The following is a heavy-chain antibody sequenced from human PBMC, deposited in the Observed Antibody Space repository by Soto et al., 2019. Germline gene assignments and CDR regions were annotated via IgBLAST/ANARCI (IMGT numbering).Heavy chain of an antibody. Sequence: QLQLQESGPGLVKPSETLSLTCTVSGDSVTISDYYWGWIRQPPGKGLEWIGSIHYSGSTYYNPSLKSRVTISGDTSKKQFSRKLTSVTAADAAGYDCAAHDSGGYYAEYWGQGTLVTVSA. J-gene: IGHJ4*02. D-gene: IGHD3-22*01. CDR3: AAHDSGGYYAEY. CDR1: GDSVTISDYY. CDR2: IHYSGST. V-gene: IGHV4-39*01.